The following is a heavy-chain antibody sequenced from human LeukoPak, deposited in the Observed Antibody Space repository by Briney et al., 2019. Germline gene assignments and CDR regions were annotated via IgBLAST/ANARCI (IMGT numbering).Heavy chain of an antibody. CDR3: ALGTINKDYYFGMDV. Sequence: GGSLRLSCAASGFTFGSCWMNWVRQAPGKGLEWLSYISNSGSTVFYADSVKGRFTVSRDNAKRSLYLQIESLRDDDTAVYHCALGTINKDYYFGMDVWGQGTTVTVSS. V-gene: IGHV3-48*03. D-gene: IGHD2-8*01. CDR2: ISNSGSTV. CDR1: GFTFGSCW. J-gene: IGHJ6*02.